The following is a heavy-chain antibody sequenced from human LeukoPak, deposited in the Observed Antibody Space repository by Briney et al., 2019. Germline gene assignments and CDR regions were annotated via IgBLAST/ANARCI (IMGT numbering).Heavy chain of an antibody. CDR2: ISNTGGST. CDR1: GFTFSSYA. CDR3: AEVFWNQGRSLDY. D-gene: IGHD1-1*01. V-gene: IGHV3-23*01. J-gene: IGHJ4*02. Sequence: GGSLRLSCAPSGFTFSSYAMSWVRQAPGKGLEWVSLISNTGGSTYYADSVKGRFTLSRDNSNNTLYLQMNSLRAEDTALYYCAEVFWNQGRSLDYWGQGTLVTVSS.